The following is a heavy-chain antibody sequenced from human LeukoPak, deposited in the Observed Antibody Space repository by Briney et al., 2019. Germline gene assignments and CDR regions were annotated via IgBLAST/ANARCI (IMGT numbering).Heavy chain of an antibody. CDR1: GGSISSSSYY. D-gene: IGHD6-13*01. CDR3: ARRLAGTEDY. CDR2: IYYSGST. V-gene: IGHV4-39*01. J-gene: IGHJ4*02. Sequence: PSETLSLTCTVSGGSISSSSYYWGWIRQPPGRGLEWIGSIYYSGSTYYNPSLKSRVTISVDASKNQFSLKLSSVTAADTAVYYCARRLAGTEDYWGQGTLVTVSS.